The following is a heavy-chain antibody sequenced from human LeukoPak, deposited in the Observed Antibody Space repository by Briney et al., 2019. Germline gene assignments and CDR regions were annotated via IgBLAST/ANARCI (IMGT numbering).Heavy chain of an antibody. CDR2: IYDSGST. D-gene: IGHD1-26*01. CDR3: AKSGGYGLIDY. CDR1: GASISGSGCY. Sequence: SETLSLTCTVSGASISGSGCYWGWIRQPPGKGLEWIGNIYDSGSTYYNASLQSRVTISIDTSKNQFSLRLSSVTAADTAMYYCAKSGGYGLIDYWGQGTLVTVSS. J-gene: IGHJ4*02. V-gene: IGHV4-39*01.